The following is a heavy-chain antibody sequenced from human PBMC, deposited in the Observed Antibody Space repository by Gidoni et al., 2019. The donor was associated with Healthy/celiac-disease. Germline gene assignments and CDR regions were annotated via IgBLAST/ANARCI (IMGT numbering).Heavy chain of an antibody. Sequence: EVQLVESGGGLVKPGGSRRLSCAASGFTFSNAWLNWVRQTPGKGLEWVGRSKSKTDGGTTDYAAPVKGRFTISRDDSKNTLYLQMNSLKTEDTAVYYCTTDLYDILTGYYSEDWFDPWGQGTLVTVSS. CDR1: GFTFSNAW. V-gene: IGHV3-15*07. CDR2: SKSKTDGGTT. D-gene: IGHD3-9*01. CDR3: TTDLYDILTGYYSEDWFDP. J-gene: IGHJ5*02.